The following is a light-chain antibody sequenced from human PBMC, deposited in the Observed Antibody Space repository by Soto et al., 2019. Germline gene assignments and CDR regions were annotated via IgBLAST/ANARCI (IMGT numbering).Light chain of an antibody. CDR1: NSNVGNYNL. Sequence: QSALTQPASVSGSPGQSITISCTGTNSNVGNYNLVSWYQQHPGKAPKLMIYEGSKRPSGVSNRFSGAKSGNTASLTISGLQAEDEADYYCCSYAGSSTLVFGGGTKLTVL. CDR3: CSYAGSSTLV. CDR2: EGS. V-gene: IGLV2-23*01. J-gene: IGLJ2*01.